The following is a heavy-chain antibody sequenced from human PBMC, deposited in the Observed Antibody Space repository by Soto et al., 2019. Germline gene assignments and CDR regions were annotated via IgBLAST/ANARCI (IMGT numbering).Heavy chain of an antibody. J-gene: IGHJ5*02. Sequence: QVQLVQSGAEVKKPGASVKVSCKASGYTFTSYDINWVRQATGQGLEWMGWMNPNSGNTGYAQKCQGRVSMSRNKPKSRDYREQTSLRSKNTAVYYCARVTATAYSSSWYVGWFDLWGQGTLVTVSS. D-gene: IGHD6-13*01. CDR1: GYTFTSYD. CDR3: ARVTATAYSSSWYVGWFDL. V-gene: IGHV1-8*01. CDR2: MNPNSGNT.